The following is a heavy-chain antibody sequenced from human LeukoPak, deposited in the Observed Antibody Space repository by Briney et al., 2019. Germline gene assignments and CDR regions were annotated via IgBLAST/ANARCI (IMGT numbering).Heavy chain of an antibody. CDR3: ASFSVGYCSSTSCYGDAFDI. Sequence: SETLSLTCTVSGGSISSSSYYWGWIRQPPGKGLEWIGSIYYSGSTYYNPSLKSRVTISVDTSKNQFSLKLSSVTAADTAVDYCASFSVGYCSSTSCYGDAFDIWGQGTMVTVSS. CDR1: GGSISSSSYY. D-gene: IGHD2-2*01. CDR2: IYYSGST. J-gene: IGHJ3*02. V-gene: IGHV4-39*01.